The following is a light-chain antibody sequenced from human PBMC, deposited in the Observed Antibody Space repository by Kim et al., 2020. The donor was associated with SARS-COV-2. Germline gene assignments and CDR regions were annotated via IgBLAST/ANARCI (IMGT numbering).Light chain of an antibody. J-gene: IGKJ2*01. V-gene: IGKV1-39*01. CDR3: QQSYTVPYT. CDR1: QTITDY. CDR2: SAS. Sequence: SASVGDRATITCRASQTITDYLNWYQAKPGKAPKLLIFSASRLQTGVPSRFSGSASGTDFTLTISSVQPEDFATYYYQQSYTVPYTFGQGTKLEI.